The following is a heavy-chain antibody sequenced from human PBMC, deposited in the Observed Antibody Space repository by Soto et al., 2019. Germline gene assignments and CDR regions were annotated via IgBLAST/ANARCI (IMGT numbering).Heavy chain of an antibody. V-gene: IGHV1-69*13. J-gene: IGHJ6*02. D-gene: IGHD2-15*01. Sequence: SVKVSCKASGGTFSSYAISWVRQAPGQGLEWMGGIIPIFGTANYAQKFQGRVTITADESTSTAYMELSSLRSEDTAVYYCARRAAYYYYGMDVWGQGTTVTVSS. CDR3: ARRAAYYYYGMDV. CDR2: IIPIFGTA. CDR1: GGTFSSYA.